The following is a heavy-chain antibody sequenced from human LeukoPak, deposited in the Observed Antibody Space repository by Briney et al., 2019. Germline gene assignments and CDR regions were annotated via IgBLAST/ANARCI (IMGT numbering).Heavy chain of an antibody. J-gene: IGHJ6*02. CDR2: ISGDGRNI. Sequence: GGSLRLSCVASGFTFSSYWMHWVRQDPRKGLVWISRISGDGRNINYADSVRGRFTISRDNAKNTLYLQMNTLRVEDTAVYYCTRDLMDYDVSTGLHHYYMDVWGQGTTVTVSS. V-gene: IGHV3-74*01. CDR1: GFTFSSYW. D-gene: IGHD3-9*01. CDR3: TRDLMDYDVSTGLHHYYMDV.